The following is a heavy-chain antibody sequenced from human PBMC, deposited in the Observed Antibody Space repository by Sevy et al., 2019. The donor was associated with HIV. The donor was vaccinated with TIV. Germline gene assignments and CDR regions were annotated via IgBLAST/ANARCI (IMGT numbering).Heavy chain of an antibody. D-gene: IGHD3-22*01. Sequence: GESLKISCAASGFTFSSYAMHWVRQAPGKGLEWVAVISYDGSNKYYADSVKGRFTISRDNSKNMLYLQMNSLRAVDTAVYYCARENYYDSSGSFDYWGQGTLVTVSS. CDR1: GFTFSSYA. CDR3: ARENYYDSSGSFDY. J-gene: IGHJ4*02. CDR2: ISYDGSNK. V-gene: IGHV3-30*04.